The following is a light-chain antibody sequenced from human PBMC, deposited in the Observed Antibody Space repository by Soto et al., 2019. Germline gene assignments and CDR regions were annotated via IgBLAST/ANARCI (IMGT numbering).Light chain of an antibody. CDR2: DVS. V-gene: IGKV3-20*01. CDR3: QQYVSSPT. CDR1: QSVSSSY. Sequence: EIVLTQSPGTLSLSPGERATLSCRSSQSVSSSYLAWYQQKPGQAPRLLIYDVSSRATGIPDRFSGSGSGTDFNLTISRLETEEVAVYYCQQYVSSPTFGQGTKVEIK. J-gene: IGKJ1*01.